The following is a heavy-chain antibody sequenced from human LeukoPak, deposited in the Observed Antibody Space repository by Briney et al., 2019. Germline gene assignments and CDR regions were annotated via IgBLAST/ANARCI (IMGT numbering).Heavy chain of an antibody. Sequence: GGSLRLSCAASGLTFSRYSFNWVRQAPGKGLEWVANIKQDGSEKYYVDSVKGRFTISRDNAKNSLYLQMNSLRAEDTAVYYCAREGLELRYFDWLLPDAFDIWGQGTMVTVSS. CDR1: GLTFSRYS. D-gene: IGHD3-9*01. V-gene: IGHV3-7*01. CDR3: AREGLELRYFDWLLPDAFDI. CDR2: IKQDGSEK. J-gene: IGHJ3*02.